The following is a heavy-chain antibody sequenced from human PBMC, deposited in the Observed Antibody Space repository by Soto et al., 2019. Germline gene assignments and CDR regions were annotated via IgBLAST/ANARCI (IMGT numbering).Heavy chain of an antibody. CDR1: GYTFTSYG. V-gene: IGHV1-18*01. D-gene: IGHD5-18*01. CDR2: IGAYNGNT. CDR3: AGRNQPVISRYMVNDH. J-gene: IGHJ4*02. Sequence: ASVKVSCKASGYTFTSYGISWVRQAPGQGLEWMGWIGAYNGNTNYAQKLQGRVTMTTDTSTSTAYMELRSLRSDDTAVYYCAGRNQPVISRYMVNDHWGQGTLVTVSS.